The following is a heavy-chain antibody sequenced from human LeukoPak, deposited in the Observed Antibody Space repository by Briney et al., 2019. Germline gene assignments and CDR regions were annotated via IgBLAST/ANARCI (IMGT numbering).Heavy chain of an antibody. D-gene: IGHD3-22*01. J-gene: IGHJ4*02. CDR1: GGSISSYY. V-gene: IGHV4-59*01. CDR3: ARQGGAYYYDSSGYCDY. CDR2: IYYSGST. Sequence: SETLSLTCTVSGGSISSYYWSWIRQPPGKGLEWIGYIYYSGSTNYNPSLKSRVTISVDTSKNQFSLKLSSVTAADTAVYYCARQGGAYYYDSSGYCDYWGQGTLVTVSS.